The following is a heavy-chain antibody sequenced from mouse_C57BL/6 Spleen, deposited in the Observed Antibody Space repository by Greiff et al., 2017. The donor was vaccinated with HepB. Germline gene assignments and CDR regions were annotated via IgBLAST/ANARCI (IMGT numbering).Heavy chain of an antibody. J-gene: IGHJ4*01. Sequence: QVQLQQSGAELVRPGASVTLSCKASGYTFTDYEMHWVKQTPVHGLEWIGAIDPETGGTAYNQKFKGKAILTADKSSSTAYMELRSLTSEDSAVYYCTRSIYYDYDYAMDYWGQGTSVTVSS. CDR1: GYTFTDYE. CDR3: TRSIYYDYDYAMDY. D-gene: IGHD2-4*01. V-gene: IGHV1-15*01. CDR2: IDPETGGT.